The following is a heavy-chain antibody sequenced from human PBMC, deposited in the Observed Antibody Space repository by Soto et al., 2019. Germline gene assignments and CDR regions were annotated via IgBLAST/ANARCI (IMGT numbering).Heavy chain of an antibody. CDR3: ARPYDSSGYYIEDFDY. Sequence: SVKVSCKASGGTFSSYAISWVRQAPGQGLDWLGGLIFFFGTANYAQKFQGRVTITAEESIRTAYMELSSLRSEDTAFFYCARPYDSSGYYIEDFDYWGQGPLVTVSS. D-gene: IGHD3-22*01. CDR2: LIFFFGTA. J-gene: IGHJ4*02. V-gene: IGHV1-69*13. CDR1: GGTFSSYA.